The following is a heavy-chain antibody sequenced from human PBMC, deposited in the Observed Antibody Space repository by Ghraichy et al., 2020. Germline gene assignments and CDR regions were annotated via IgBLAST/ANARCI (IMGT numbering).Heavy chain of an antibody. J-gene: IGHJ6*02. D-gene: IGHD2-2*01. Sequence: LSLTCAVSGFTLSDYSINWVRQAPGKGPEWISYITSSGKFISYADSVKGRFTVSRDNAKKTLYLQMNSLRGEDTAVYYCARASAVVRFYYYAAMDVWGQGTTVTVSS. CDR2: ITSSGKFI. CDR1: GFTLSDYS. CDR3: ARASAVVRFYYYAAMDV. V-gene: IGHV3-48*01.